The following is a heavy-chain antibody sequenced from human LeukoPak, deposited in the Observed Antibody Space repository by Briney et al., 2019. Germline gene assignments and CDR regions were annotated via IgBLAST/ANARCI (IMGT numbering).Heavy chain of an antibody. CDR2: IYPGDYDT. J-gene: IGHJ3*02. CDR3: ARPVNCGTSIAFDI. Sequence: GESLKISCKGSGYSFTTYWIAWVRQMPGKGLEWMGIIYPGDYDTRYSPSFQGQVTISADKSISIAYLQWSSLKASDTAMYYCARPVNCGTSIAFDIWGQGTMVTVSS. CDR1: GYSFTTYW. D-gene: IGHD2-21*01. V-gene: IGHV5-51*01.